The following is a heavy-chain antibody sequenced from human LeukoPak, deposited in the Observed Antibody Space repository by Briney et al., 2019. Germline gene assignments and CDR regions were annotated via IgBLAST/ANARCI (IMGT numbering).Heavy chain of an antibody. V-gene: IGHV3-33*01. D-gene: IGHD3-10*01. CDR2: IWNDGNDK. Sequence: PGGSLRLSCGASGFTFSSYGMRWVRQAPGKGLERVAGIWNDGNDKYYADSVKGRFIISRDNSKNTLYLQMNSLRAEDTAVYYCARDNSGSFSFVDYWGQGTLVTVSS. CDR1: GFTFSSYG. J-gene: IGHJ4*02. CDR3: ARDNSGSFSFVDY.